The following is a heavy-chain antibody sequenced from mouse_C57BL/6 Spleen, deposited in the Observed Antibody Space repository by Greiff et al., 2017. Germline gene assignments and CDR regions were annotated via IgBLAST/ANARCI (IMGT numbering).Heavy chain of an antibody. CDR3: ARDRIYYDYDEKLWYFDV. CDR2: IYPRSGNT. D-gene: IGHD2-4*01. V-gene: IGHV1-81*01. CDR1: GYTFTSYG. J-gene: IGHJ1*03. Sequence: QVQLKESGAELARPGASVKLSCKASGYTFTSYGISWVKQRTGQGLEWIGEIYPRSGNTYYNEKFKGKATLTADKSSSTAYMELRSLTSEDSAVYFCARDRIYYDYDEKLWYFDVWGTGTTVTVSS.